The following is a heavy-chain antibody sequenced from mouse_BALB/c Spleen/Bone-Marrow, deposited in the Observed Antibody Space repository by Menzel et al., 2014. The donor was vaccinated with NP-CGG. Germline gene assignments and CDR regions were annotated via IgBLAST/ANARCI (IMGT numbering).Heavy chain of an antibody. J-gene: IGHJ3*01. CDR2: INPSNGGA. CDR3: TTSRGYNWFAY. Sequence: VQLQQSGAELVKPGASVKLSCKASGYTFTSYYMYWVKQRPGQGLEWIGEINPSNGGADFNEKFKIKATLTVDKPSSTAYMQLSSLTSEDSAVYYCTTSRGYNWFAYWGQGTLVTVSA. V-gene: IGHV1S81*02. CDR1: GYTFTSYY. D-gene: IGHD2-2*01.